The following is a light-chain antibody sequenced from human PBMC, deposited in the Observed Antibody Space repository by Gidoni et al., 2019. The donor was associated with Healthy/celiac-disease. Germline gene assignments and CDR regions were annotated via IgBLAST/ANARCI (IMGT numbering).Light chain of an antibody. V-gene: IGKV1-5*03. Sequence: DIQTTQSPSTLSASVGDRVTITCRASQSISSWLAWYQQKPGTAPELLIYKASSLESGVPSRFSVSGSGTEFTLTISSLQPDDFATYYCQQYNSYLFTFGPGTKVDIK. CDR2: KAS. CDR1: QSISSW. J-gene: IGKJ3*01. CDR3: QQYNSYLFT.